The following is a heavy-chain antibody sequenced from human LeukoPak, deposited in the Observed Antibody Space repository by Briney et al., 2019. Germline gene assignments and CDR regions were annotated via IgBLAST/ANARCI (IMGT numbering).Heavy chain of an antibody. CDR2: IYYSGST. CDR1: GGSISSSSYY. Sequence: SETLSLTCTVSGGSISSSSYYWGWIRQPPGKGLEWIGSIYYSGSTYYNPSLKSRVTISVDTSKNQFSLKLSSVTAADTAVYYCARTYSSGWYRYFDYWGQGTLVTVSS. D-gene: IGHD6-19*01. J-gene: IGHJ4*02. V-gene: IGHV4-39*01. CDR3: ARTYSSGWYRYFDY.